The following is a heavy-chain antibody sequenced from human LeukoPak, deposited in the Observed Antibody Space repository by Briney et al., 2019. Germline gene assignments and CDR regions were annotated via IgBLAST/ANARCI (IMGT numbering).Heavy chain of an antibody. V-gene: IGHV4-59*08. CDR2: IYYSGST. CDR3: ARCGVGATTWFDP. Sequence: SETLCLTCTVSGGSISSYYWSWIRQPPGKGLEWIGYIYYSGSTNYNPSLKSRVTISVDTSKNQFSLKLSSVTAADTAVYYCARCGVGATTWFDPWGQGTLVTVSS. J-gene: IGHJ5*02. D-gene: IGHD1-26*01. CDR1: GGSISSYY.